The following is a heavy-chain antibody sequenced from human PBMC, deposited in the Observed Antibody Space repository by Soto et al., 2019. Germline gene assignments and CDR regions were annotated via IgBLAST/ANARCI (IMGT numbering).Heavy chain of an antibody. J-gene: IGHJ4*02. V-gene: IGHV3-23*01. Sequence: HPGGSLRLSCAASGFTFSSYAVSWVRQAPGKGPEWISSISGSGSTIYYADSVKGRFTISRDNSKNTLYLQMSSLRAEDTAVYYCWKVFYYYDSSGYYYFDYWGQGTLVTVSS. CDR1: GFTFSSYA. CDR2: ISGSGSTI. CDR3: WKVFYYYDSSGYYYFDY. D-gene: IGHD3-22*01.